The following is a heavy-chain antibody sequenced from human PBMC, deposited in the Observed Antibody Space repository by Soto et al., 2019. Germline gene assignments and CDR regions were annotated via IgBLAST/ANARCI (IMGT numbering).Heavy chain of an antibody. CDR1: GHTFTSYW. CDR3: AAGTGYPPAHLWFAP. V-gene: IGHV5-10-1*01. CDR2: VYPTTNSYR. Sequence: DSLTISCKGSGHTFTSYWINLVRQMPGKGLEWMGRVYPTTNSYRNYSPSFEGHVTISADKSISTVYLQWSSLKASDTAMYYCAAGTGYPPAHLWFAPWGQGTLVTVSS. J-gene: IGHJ5*02. D-gene: IGHD5-18*01.